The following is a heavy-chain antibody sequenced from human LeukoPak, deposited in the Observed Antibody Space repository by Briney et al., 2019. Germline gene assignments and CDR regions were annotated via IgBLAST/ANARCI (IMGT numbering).Heavy chain of an antibody. CDR2: IYYSGST. CDR3: ARKGGGYNFDY. D-gene: IGHD5-24*01. V-gene: IGHV4-31*03. CDR1: GGSISSGGYY. J-gene: IGHJ4*02. Sequence: SETLSLTCTVSGGSISSGGYYWSWIRQHPGKGMEWIGYIYYSGSTYYNPSLKSRVTISVDTSKNQFSLKLSSVTAADTAVYYCARKGGGYNFDYWGQGTLVTVSS.